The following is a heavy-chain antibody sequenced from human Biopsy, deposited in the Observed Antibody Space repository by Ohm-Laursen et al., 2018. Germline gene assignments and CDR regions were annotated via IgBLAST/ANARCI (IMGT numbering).Heavy chain of an antibody. J-gene: IGHJ4*02. CDR1: GYTFTSYG. V-gene: IGHV1-24*01. CDR3: AADINVWNVNY. CDR2: FAPENGKT. D-gene: IGHD1-1*01. Sequence: ASVKVSCNASGYTFTSYGISWVRQAPGKGLEWMGGFAPENGKTIYAQKFQGRVTMTEDTSTDTAYMELSSLRSEDTAVYYCAADINVWNVNYWGQGTQVTVSS.